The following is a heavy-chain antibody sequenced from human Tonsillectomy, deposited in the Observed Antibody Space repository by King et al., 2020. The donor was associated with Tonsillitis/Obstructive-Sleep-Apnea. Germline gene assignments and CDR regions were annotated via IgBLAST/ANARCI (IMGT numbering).Heavy chain of an antibody. CDR3: ARGGLLVTGAYFPH. D-gene: IGHD4-23*01. J-gene: IGHJ1*01. CDR2: IKQDGSEK. CDR1: GFTFSSYW. Sequence: VQLVESGGGLVQPGGSLRLSCAASGFTFSSYWMSWVRQAPGKGLEWVANIKQDGSEKYYVDSVKGRLTISRDNAKNSLYLQMNSLRAEDTAMYYCARGGLLVTGAYFPHCGHGTLFTVSS. V-gene: IGHV3-7*01.